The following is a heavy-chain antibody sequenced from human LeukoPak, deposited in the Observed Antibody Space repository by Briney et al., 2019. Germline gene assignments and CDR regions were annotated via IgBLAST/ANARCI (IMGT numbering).Heavy chain of an antibody. CDR1: GFTFSSYA. D-gene: IGHD3-9*01. J-gene: IGHJ6*03. Sequence: GGSLRLSCAASGFTFSSYAVLWVRQAPGKGLEWVAVISYDGSNKYYADSVKGRFTISRDNSKNTLYLQMNSLRAEDTAVYYCTRAGLSYYMDVWGKGTTVSVSS. CDR2: ISYDGSNK. CDR3: TRAGLSYYMDV. V-gene: IGHV3-30-3*01.